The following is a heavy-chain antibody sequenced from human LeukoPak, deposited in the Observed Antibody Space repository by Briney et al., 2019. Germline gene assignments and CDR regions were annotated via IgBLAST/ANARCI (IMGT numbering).Heavy chain of an antibody. D-gene: IGHD2-21*02. CDR2: INTNGSSR. CDR3: VRGTSRKNGYGGDDPY. CDR1: GFTFSTYW. Sequence: GGSLRLSCATSGFTFSTYWMHWVRDAPGKGLVWVSRINTNGSSRSYADSVKGRFTISRDSAKNTLLLQMDSLRAEDTAVYYCVRGTSRKNGYGGDDPYWGQGTLVIVSS. V-gene: IGHV3-74*01. J-gene: IGHJ4*02.